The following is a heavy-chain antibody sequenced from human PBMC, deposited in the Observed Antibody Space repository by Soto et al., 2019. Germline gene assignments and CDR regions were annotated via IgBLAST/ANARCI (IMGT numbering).Heavy chain of an antibody. Sequence: GGSLRLSCAASGFTFSSYWMSWVRQAPGKGLEWVANIKQDGSEKYYVDSVKGRFTISRDNAKNSLYLQMNSLRAEDTAVYYCAREGGIVVVPAAGVYYYGMDVWGQGTTVTVSS. J-gene: IGHJ6*02. D-gene: IGHD2-2*01. CDR2: IKQDGSEK. CDR3: AREGGIVVVPAAGVYYYGMDV. CDR1: GFTFSSYW. V-gene: IGHV3-7*03.